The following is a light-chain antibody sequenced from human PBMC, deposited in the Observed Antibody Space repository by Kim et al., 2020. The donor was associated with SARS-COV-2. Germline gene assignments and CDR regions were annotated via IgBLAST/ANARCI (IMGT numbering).Light chain of an antibody. CDR2: DSS. V-gene: IGKV1-5*01. CDR3: QQYDSVWT. CDR1: QNINKR. Sequence: QSASVGDRVTITCRASQNINKRLAWYQHKPGQAPKVLIYDSSTLENGVPSRFSASGSGTDFTLTISSLQPDDSATYYCQQYDSVWTFGQGTKLEI. J-gene: IGKJ1*01.